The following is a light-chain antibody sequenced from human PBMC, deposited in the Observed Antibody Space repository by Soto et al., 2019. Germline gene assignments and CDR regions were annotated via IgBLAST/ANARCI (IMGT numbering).Light chain of an antibody. V-gene: IGLV2-23*01. Sequence: QSVLTQPASVSGSPGQSITISCTGTSSDVGSYNVVSWYQHHPGKAPKLMIYEGSKRPSGVSNRFSGSKSGNTASLTISGLQAEEEADYYCCSYAGSTPYVFGTGTKVTVL. CDR2: EGS. CDR3: CSYAGSTPYV. CDR1: SSDVGSYNV. J-gene: IGLJ1*01.